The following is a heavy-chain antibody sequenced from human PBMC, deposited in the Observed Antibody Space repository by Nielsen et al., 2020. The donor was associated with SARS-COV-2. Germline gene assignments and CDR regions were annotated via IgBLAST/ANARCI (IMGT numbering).Heavy chain of an antibody. CDR3: ARVWYYDSSGYWSAFDI. CDR1: GGTFSSYA. J-gene: IGHJ3*02. CDR2: IIPILGIA. Sequence: SVKVSCKASGGTFSSYAISWVRQAPGQGLEWMGRIIPILGIANYAQKFQGRVTITADKSTSTAYMELSSLRSEDTAVYYCARVWYYDSSGYWSAFDIWGQGTMVTVSS. V-gene: IGHV1-69*04. D-gene: IGHD3-22*01.